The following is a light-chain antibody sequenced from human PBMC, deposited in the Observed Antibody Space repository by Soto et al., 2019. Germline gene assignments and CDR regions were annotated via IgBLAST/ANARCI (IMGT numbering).Light chain of an antibody. J-gene: IGLJ2*01. CDR3: SSYAASTTVL. V-gene: IGLV2-18*02. CDR1: SSDVGTYDR. Sequence: QTVVTQPPSVSGSPGQSVTISCIGTSSDVGTYDRVSWYQAPPGTAPKLIIYEVHYRPSGVPDRFSGSKSGNTASLTISGLQAEDEADYYCSSYAASTTVLFGGGTKLTVL. CDR2: EVH.